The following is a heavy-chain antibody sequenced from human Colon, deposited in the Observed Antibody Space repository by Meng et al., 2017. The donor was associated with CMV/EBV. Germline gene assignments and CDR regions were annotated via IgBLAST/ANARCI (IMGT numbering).Heavy chain of an antibody. CDR1: GGSISRSSYS. V-gene: IGHV4-39*01. J-gene: IGHJ4*02. CDR3: GVGATPLHFDY. CDR2: IYYSGST. D-gene: IGHD1-26*01. Sequence: TFSGGSISRSSYSWGWIRQPPGKGLEWIGSIYYSGSTYYNPSLKSRVTISVDTSKNQFSLKLSSVTAADTAVYYCGVGATPLHFDYWGQGTLVTVSS.